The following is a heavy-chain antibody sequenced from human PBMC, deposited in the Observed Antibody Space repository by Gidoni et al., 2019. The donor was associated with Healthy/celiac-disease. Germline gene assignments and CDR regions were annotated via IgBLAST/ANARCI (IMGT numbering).Heavy chain of an antibody. V-gene: IGHV4-39*01. CDR3: ARRPYDYVWGSYRGAAFDI. J-gene: IGHJ3*02. CDR2: IYYSGST. Sequence: QLQLQKSGPGLVKPSETLSLTCTVSGGSISSSSYYWGWIRQPPGKGLEWIGSIYYSGSTYYNPSLKSRVTISVDTSKNQFSLKLSSVTAADTAVYYCARRPYDYVWGSYRGAAFDIWGQGTMVTVSS. CDR1: GGSISSSSYY. D-gene: IGHD3-16*02.